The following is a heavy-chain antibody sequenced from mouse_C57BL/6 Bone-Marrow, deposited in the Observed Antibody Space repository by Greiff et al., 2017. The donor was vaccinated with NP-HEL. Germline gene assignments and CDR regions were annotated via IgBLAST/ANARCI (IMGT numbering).Heavy chain of an antibody. CDR2: ISSGGSYT. J-gene: IGHJ2*01. D-gene: IGHD2-5*01. CDR3: ARHYYSNYFDY. CDR1: GITFSSQC. Sequence: VKLVESGGDLVKPGGFLKPPRAGPGITFSSQCMAWVRQTPDKRLEWVATISSGGSYTYYPDRVKGRFTISRDNAKNTLYLQMSSLKSEDTAMYYCARHYYSNYFDYWGQGTTLTVSS. V-gene: IGHV5-6*01.